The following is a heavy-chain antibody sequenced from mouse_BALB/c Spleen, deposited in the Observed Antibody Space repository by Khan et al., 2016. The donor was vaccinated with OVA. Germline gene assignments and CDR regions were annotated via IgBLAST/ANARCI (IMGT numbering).Heavy chain of an antibody. V-gene: IGHV2-3*01. Sequence: QVQLKESGPGLVAPSQSLSITCTVSGFSLTSYGVSWVRQPPGKGLEWLGVIWGDGNTNYHSTLISRLSIRKDDSKSQVCLKLHSLQTDDTATYYCVKQDHGTLYAVDYWGQGTSVTVSS. CDR2: IWGDGNT. D-gene: IGHD2-1*01. J-gene: IGHJ4*01. CDR3: VKQDHGTLYAVDY. CDR1: GFSLTSYG.